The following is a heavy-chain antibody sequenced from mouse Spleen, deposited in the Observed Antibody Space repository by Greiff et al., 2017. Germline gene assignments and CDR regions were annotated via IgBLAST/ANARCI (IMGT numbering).Heavy chain of an antibody. D-gene: IGHD2-14*01. CDR3: ARERYAWYFDV. V-gene: IGHV5-9-4*01. J-gene: IGHJ1*01. CDR2: ISSGGSYT. CDR1: GFTFSSYA. Sequence: EVQLVESGGGLVKPGGSLKLSCAASGFTFSSYAMSWVRQSPEKRLEWVAEISSGGSYTYYPDTVTGRFTISRDNAKNTLYLEMSSLRSEDTAMYYCARERYAWYFDVWGAGTTVTVSS.